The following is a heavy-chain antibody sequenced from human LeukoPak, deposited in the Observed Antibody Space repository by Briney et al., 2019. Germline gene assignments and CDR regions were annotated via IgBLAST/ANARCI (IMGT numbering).Heavy chain of an antibody. D-gene: IGHD4-17*01. CDR3: ARDMTVTTRDYYFDY. J-gene: IGHJ4*02. CDR2: IYYSGST. V-gene: IGHV4-59*11. Sequence: PSETLSLTCTVSGGSISSHYWSWIRQPPGKGLEWIGYIYYSGSTNYNPSLKSRVTISVDTSKNQFSLKLSSVTAADTAVYYCARDMTVTTRDYYFDYWGQGTLVTVSS. CDR1: GGSISSHY.